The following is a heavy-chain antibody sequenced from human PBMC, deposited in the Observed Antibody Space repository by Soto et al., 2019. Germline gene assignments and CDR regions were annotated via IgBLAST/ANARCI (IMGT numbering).Heavy chain of an antibody. V-gene: IGHV4-4*02. J-gene: IGHJ6*03. Sequence: QVQLQESGPGLVKPSGTLSLTCAVSSGSISSSNWWSWVRQPPGKGLEWIGEIYHSGSTNYNPSLKSRVTISVDKSKNQFSLKLSSVTAADTAVYYCARARAVTTDYYYYYMDVWGKGTTVTVSS. D-gene: IGHD4-17*01. CDR3: ARARAVTTDYYYYYMDV. CDR2: IYHSGST. CDR1: SGSISSSNW.